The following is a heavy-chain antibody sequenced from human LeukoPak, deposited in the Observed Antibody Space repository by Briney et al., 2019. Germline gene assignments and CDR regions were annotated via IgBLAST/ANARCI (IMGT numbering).Heavy chain of an antibody. CDR1: GYTFTSYW. J-gene: IGHJ6*03. Sequence: GEPRKISCKGSGYTFTSYWIGWVRQMPGKGLEWMGIIYPGDSDTRYSPSFQGQVTISADKSISTAYLQWSSLKASDTAMYYCARLPLGYCSSTSCFYYYYMDIWGKGTTVTVSS. V-gene: IGHV5-51*01. CDR2: IYPGDSDT. D-gene: IGHD2-2*01. CDR3: ARLPLGYCSSTSCFYYYYMDI.